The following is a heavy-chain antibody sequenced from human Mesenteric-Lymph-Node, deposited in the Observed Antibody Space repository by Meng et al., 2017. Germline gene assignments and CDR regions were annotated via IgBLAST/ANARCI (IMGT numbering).Heavy chain of an antibody. V-gene: IGHV1-3*01. J-gene: IGHJ2*01. D-gene: IGHD2-15*01. CDR2: INAGNGNT. CDR1: GSTFTSYA. CDR3: ARGQPTHWYFDL. Sequence: QVQLVQSGAEVKKPGASVKVSCKASGSTFTSYAMHWVRQAPGQRLEWMGWINAGNGNTKYSQKFQGRVTITRDTSASTAYMELSSLRSEDTAVYYCARGQPTHWYFDLWGRGTLVTVSS.